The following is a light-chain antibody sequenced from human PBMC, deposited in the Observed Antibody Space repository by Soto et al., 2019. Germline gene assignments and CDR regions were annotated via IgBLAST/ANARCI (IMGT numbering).Light chain of an antibody. CDR1: SSNIGAGYD. J-gene: IGLJ1*01. CDR3: QSYESSLSGYV. CDR2: GNT. Sequence: QSVLTQPPSVSGAPGQRVTISCTGTSSNIGAGYDVQWYQQLPGTAPKFLIYGNTNRPSGVPDRFSGSKSGTSASLAITGLQTEDEADYYCQSYESSLSGYVFATGTKVTVL. V-gene: IGLV1-40*01.